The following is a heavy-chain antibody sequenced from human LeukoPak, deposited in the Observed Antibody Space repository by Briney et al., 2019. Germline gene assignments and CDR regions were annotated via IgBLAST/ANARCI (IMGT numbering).Heavy chain of an antibody. V-gene: IGHV1-69*06. CDR3: ARALKPPGIRRSWHADAFDI. CDR2: IIPIFGTA. CDR1: GGTFSSYA. J-gene: IGHJ3*02. D-gene: IGHD6-13*01. Sequence: ASVKVSCKASGGTFSSYAISWVRQAPGQGLEWMGGIIPIFGTANYAQKFQGRVAITADKSTSPAYMELSSLRSEDTAVYYCARALKPPGIRRSWHADAFDIWGQGTMVTVSS.